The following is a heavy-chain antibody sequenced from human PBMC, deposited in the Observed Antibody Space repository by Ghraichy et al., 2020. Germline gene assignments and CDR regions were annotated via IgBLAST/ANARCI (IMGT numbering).Heavy chain of an antibody. CDR2: ISSSSSYI. D-gene: IGHD6-19*01. V-gene: IGHV3-21*01. CDR1: GFTFSTYT. J-gene: IGHJ4*02. Sequence: GESLNISCSASGFTFSTYTMNWVRQAPGKGLEWVSSISSSSSYIYYADSVKGRFTISRDNAKNSLYLQMNSLRAEDTAVYYCARDGYSSGWYGRPTPYYFDHWGQGTLVTVSS. CDR3: ARDGYSSGWYGRPTPYYFDH.